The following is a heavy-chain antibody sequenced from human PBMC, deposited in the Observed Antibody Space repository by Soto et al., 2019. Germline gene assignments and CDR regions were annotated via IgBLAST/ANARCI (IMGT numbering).Heavy chain of an antibody. D-gene: IGHD2-15*01. CDR2: IYSGGTT. CDR3: EVKYCSGGSCFWALGH. V-gene: IGHV3-66*01. J-gene: IGHJ4*02. CDR1: GFTVSSNY. Sequence: EVQLVESGGGLVQPGGSLRLSCAASGFTVSSNYMSWVHQAPGKGLEWVSVIYSGGTTYYADYVKGRFTISRDNSKNTLYLQMSSLRAEDTALYYGEVKYCSGGSCFWALGHWGQGTLVTVSS.